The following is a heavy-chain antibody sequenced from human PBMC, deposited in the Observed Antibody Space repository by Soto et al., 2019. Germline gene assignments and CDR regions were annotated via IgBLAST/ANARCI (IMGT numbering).Heavy chain of an antibody. CDR3: AVFSRVVIAM. CDR1: GFTFSSYG. J-gene: IGHJ4*02. Sequence: QVQLVESGGGVVQPGRSLRLSCAASGFTFSSYGMHWVRQAPGRGLERVAVIWYDGSNKYYADSVKGRFTISRENSKNTLYLQMNSLRAEDTAVYYCAVFSRVVIAMGGQGTLVTVTS. V-gene: IGHV3-33*01. D-gene: IGHD2-21*01. CDR2: IWYDGSNK.